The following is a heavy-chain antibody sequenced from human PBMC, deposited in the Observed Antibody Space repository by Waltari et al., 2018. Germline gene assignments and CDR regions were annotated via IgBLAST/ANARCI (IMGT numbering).Heavy chain of an antibody. J-gene: IGHJ6*02. CDR1: GFTFSSYA. CDR3: AKDGNYDFWSGYWSLYGMDV. Sequence: EVQLLESGGGLVQPGGSLRLSCAASGFTFSSYAMSWVRQAPGKGLEWVSAISGCGGSTYYADSVKGRFTISRDNSKNTLYLQMNSLRAEDTAVYYCAKDGNYDFWSGYWSLYGMDVWGQGTTVTVSS. CDR2: ISGCGGST. V-gene: IGHV3-23*01. D-gene: IGHD3-3*01.